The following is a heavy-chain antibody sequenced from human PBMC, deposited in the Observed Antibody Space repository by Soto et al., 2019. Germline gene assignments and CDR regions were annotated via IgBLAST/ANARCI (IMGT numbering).Heavy chain of an antibody. V-gene: IGHV1-18*01. D-gene: IGHD5-12*01. CDR1: GFSFTSHG. Sequence: EASVKVSCTASGFSFTSHGISWVRQAPGQGLEWMGWISAYNGNTNYAQKFQGRVTITADESTSTAYMELSSLRSDDTAIYYCVRVVAIPGYPDNWGQGTLVTVSS. CDR2: ISAYNGNT. J-gene: IGHJ4*02. CDR3: VRVVAIPGYPDN.